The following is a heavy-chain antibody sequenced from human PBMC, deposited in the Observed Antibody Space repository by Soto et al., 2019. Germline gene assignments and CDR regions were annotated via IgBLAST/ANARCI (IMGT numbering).Heavy chain of an antibody. Sequence: VGSLRLSCAASGCIFSRYDMHWVRQPTGKGLEWVSAITTSGETHYPDSVKGRFTISREHAKSSLALQMNNLSGEDTAVYFCARVFWSGTSKAWYFDLWGRGTLVTVSS. CDR2: ITTSGET. V-gene: IGHV3-13*01. J-gene: IGHJ2*01. CDR1: GCIFSRYD. D-gene: IGHD3-3*01. CDR3: ARVFWSGTSKAWYFDL.